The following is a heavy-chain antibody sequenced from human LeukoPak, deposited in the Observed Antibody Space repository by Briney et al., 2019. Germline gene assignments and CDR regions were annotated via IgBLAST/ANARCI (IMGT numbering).Heavy chain of an antibody. CDR1: XXXXSSXA. V-gene: IGHV3-23*01. D-gene: IGHD3-22*01. J-gene: IGHJ4*02. Sequence: SXXLSCAASXXXXSSXAMSXVXQXPGXGXXWXXXXSGSGGSTYYADSVKGRFTISRDNSKNTLYLQMNSLRAEDTAVYYCAKDGHNYYYDSSGYYYRVYFDYWGQGTLVTVSS. CDR3: AKDGHNYYYDSSGYYYRVYFDY. CDR2: XSGSGGST.